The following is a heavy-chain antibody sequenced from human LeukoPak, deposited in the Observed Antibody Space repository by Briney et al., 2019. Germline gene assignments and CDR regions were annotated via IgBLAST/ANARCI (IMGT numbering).Heavy chain of an antibody. J-gene: IGHJ4*02. CDR2: IIPIFGTA. CDR3: SLAEGY. Sequence: SVKVSCKASGGTFISYAISWVRQAPGQGLEWMGGIIPIFGTANYAQKFQGRVTMTWDTSTTTVYMEVSSLRSEDTAVYYCSLAEGYWGQGTLVTVSS. CDR1: GGTFISYA. V-gene: IGHV1-69*06.